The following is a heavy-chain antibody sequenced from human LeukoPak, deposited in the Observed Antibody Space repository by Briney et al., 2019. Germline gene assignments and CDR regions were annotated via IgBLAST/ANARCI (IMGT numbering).Heavy chain of an antibody. J-gene: IGHJ6*02. CDR3: ASREQLLYSGYYYGMDV. Sequence: SVKVSCKASGGTFSSYAISWVRQAPGQGLEWMGGNIPIFGTANYAQKFQGRVTITADESTSTAYMELSSLRSEDTAVYYCASREQLLYSGYYYGMDVWGQGTTVTVSS. CDR1: GGTFSSYA. V-gene: IGHV1-69*01. CDR2: NIPIFGTA. D-gene: IGHD2-2*02.